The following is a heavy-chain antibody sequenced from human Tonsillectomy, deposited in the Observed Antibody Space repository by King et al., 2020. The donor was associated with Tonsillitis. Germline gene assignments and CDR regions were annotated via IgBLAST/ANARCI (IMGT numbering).Heavy chain of an antibody. CDR1: GGTFSNYT. V-gene: IGHV1-69*01. CDR2: IIPIFGTT. Sequence: QLVQSGAEVKKPGSSVKVSCKASGGTFSNYTITWVRQAPGQGLEWMGGIIPIFGTTNYAQKLQGRVTITADESTTTAYMELTSLRSEDTAVYYCARDQGYSYVYYYYYGMDVWGQGATVTVSS. D-gene: IGHD5-18*01. J-gene: IGHJ6*02. CDR3: ARDQGYSYVYYYYYGMDV.